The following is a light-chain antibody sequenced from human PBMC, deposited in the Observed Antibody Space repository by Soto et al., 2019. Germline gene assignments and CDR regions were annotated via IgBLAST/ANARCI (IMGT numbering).Light chain of an antibody. J-gene: IGKJ1*01. CDR3: QQYDNSGWT. CDR1: QSVSSSY. Sequence: EIVLTQSPGTLSLSPGERATLSCRASQSVSSSYLAWYQQKPGQAPRLLIYGASNRATGIPDRFSGRGSGTDFTLTIIRLEPEDFAMYYCQQYDNSGWTFGQGTKVDIK. V-gene: IGKV3-20*01. CDR2: GAS.